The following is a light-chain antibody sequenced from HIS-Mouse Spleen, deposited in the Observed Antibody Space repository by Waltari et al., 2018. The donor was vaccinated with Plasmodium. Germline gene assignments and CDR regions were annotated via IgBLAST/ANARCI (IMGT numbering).Light chain of an antibody. CDR1: NLGSKS. CDR3: QVWDSSSDHPV. Sequence: SYVLTQPPSVSVAPGKTARLTCGGNNLGSKSVHWYQQKPGQAPVLVVYDASDRPSGIPERFSGSNSGNTATLTISRVEAGDEADYYCQVWDSSSDHPVFGGGTKLTVL. J-gene: IGLJ2*01. CDR2: DAS. V-gene: IGLV3-21*03.